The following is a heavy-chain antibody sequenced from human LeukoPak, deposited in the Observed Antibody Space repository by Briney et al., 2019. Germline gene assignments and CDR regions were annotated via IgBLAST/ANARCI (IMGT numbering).Heavy chain of an antibody. CDR1: GGSISSSSYY. CDR3: ARGVTMIVVVIHDWYFDL. Sequence: SETLSLTCTVSGGSISSSSYYWGWIRQPPGKGLEWIGSIYYTRSTYYNPSLKNRVTISVDTSKNQFSLKLTSVTAADTAVYHCARGVTMIVVVIHDWYFDLWGRGTLVTVSS. V-gene: IGHV4-39*01. J-gene: IGHJ2*01. D-gene: IGHD3-22*01. CDR2: IYYTRST.